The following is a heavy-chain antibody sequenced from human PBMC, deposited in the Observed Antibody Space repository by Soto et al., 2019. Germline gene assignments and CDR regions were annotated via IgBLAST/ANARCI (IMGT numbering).Heavy chain of an antibody. Sequence: QVQLVQSGAEVKKPGSSVKVSCKASGGTFSSYTISWVRQAPGQGLEWMGRIIPILGIANYAQKFQGRVTITAHKSPSTAYMEPSSLRSADTAVYYCARGGIGATPPDYWGQGTLVTVSS. CDR1: GGTFSSYT. J-gene: IGHJ4*02. CDR2: IIPILGIA. V-gene: IGHV1-69*02. D-gene: IGHD5-12*01. CDR3: ARGGIGATPPDY.